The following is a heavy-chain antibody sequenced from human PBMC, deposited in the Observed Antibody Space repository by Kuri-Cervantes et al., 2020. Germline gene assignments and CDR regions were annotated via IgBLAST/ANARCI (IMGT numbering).Heavy chain of an antibody. CDR2: ISSSGSTI. V-gene: IGHV3-11*04. D-gene: IGHD3-10*01. J-gene: IGHJ4*02. CDR1: GFTFSDYY. Sequence: GESLKISCAASGFTFSDYYMSWIRQAPGKGLEWVSYISSSGSTIYYADSVKGRFTISRDNSKNTLYLQMNSLRAEDTAVYYCAKDRSMVRGVMVRGIDYWGQGTLVTVSS. CDR3: AKDRSMVRGVMVRGIDY.